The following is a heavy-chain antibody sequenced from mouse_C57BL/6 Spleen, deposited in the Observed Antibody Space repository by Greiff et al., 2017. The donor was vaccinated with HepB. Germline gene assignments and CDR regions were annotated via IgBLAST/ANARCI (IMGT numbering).Heavy chain of an antibody. CDR3: ARHGGRGYDSSAAWFAY. J-gene: IGHJ3*01. V-gene: IGHV5-6*02. CDR2: ISSGGSYT. Sequence: EVMLVESGGDLVKPGGSLKLSCAASGFTFSSYGMSWVRQTPDKRLEWVATISSGGSYTYYPDSVKGRFTIARDNAKNTLYLQMSSLKSEYTAMYYCARHGGRGYDSSAAWFAYWGQGTLVTVSA. D-gene: IGHD1-1*01. CDR1: GFTFSSYG.